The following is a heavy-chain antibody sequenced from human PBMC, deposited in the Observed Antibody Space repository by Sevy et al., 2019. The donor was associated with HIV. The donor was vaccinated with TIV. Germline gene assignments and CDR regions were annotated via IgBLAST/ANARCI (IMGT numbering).Heavy chain of an antibody. J-gene: IGHJ6*02. V-gene: IGHV4-59*13. D-gene: IGHD2-15*01. CDR2: IYYSGST. CDR3: ARRIHYYYYGMDV. Sequence: SETLSLTCTVSGGSISSYYWSWIRQPPGKGLEWIGYIYYSGSTNYNPSLKSRVTISVDTSKNQFSLKLSSVTAADTAVYYWARRIHYYYYGMDVWGQGTTVTVSS. CDR1: GGSISSYY.